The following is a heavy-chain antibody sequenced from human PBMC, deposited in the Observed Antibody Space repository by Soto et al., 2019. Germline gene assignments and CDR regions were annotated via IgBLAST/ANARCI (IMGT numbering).Heavy chain of an antibody. J-gene: IGHJ5*02. CDR3: ARGGTGAYWFDT. CDR2: IFHSGSI. D-gene: IGHD2-8*02. Sequence: SETLSLTCAVSGGSISSGGYSWSWVRQRPGEGLEWIGYIFHSGSIYYNPSLRSRVSMSMDTSNDQFSLNLSSVTAADTAVYFCARGGTGAYWFDTWGQGTLVTVSS. V-gene: IGHV4-31*11. CDR1: GGSISSGGYS.